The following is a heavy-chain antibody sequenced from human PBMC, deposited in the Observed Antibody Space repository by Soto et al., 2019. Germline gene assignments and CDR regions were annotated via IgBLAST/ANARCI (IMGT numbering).Heavy chain of an antibody. Sequence: VQVLESGGGLVQPGDSLRLSCAASGFTFRNYAIAWVRQAPGKGLEWVSVITGRGAGIYYADSVKGRFTISRDNSRDTAYLQMNSLRAEDTAVYYCAKHRSGSLSEWGQGTLVTVSS. D-gene: IGHD1-26*01. J-gene: IGHJ4*02. CDR1: GFTFRNYA. V-gene: IGHV3-23*01. CDR2: ITGRGAGI. CDR3: AKHRSGSLSE.